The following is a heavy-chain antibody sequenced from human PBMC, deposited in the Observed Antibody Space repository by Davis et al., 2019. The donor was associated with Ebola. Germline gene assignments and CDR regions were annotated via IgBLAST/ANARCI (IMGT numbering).Heavy chain of an antibody. V-gene: IGHV3-23*01. J-gene: IGHJ6*02. D-gene: IGHD1-1*01. CDR1: VITFRSYA. CDR3: ARDGVATYYYYGMDV. Sequence: GGSLRLSCTDSVITFRSYAMTWVRQAPGKGLEWVSAISGSGGSTYYADSVKGRFTISRDNSKKTLYLQMNSLRAEDTAVYYCARDGVATYYYYGMDVWGQGTTVTVSS. CDR2: ISGSGGST.